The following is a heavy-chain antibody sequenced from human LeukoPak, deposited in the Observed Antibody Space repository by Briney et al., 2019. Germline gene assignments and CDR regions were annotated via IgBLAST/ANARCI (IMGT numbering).Heavy chain of an antibody. Sequence: GGSLRLSCAASGFTFSSYGRHWVRQAPGKGLEWVAVISYDGSNKYYADSVKGRFTISRDNSKNTLYLQMNSLRAEDTAVYYCAKDVENYYGSGSYGYWGQGTLVTVSS. J-gene: IGHJ4*02. CDR3: AKDVENYYGSGSYGY. V-gene: IGHV3-30*18. CDR1: GFTFSSYG. CDR2: ISYDGSNK. D-gene: IGHD3-10*01.